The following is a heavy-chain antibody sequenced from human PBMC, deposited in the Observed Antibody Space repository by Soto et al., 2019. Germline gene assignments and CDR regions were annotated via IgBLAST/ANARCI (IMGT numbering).Heavy chain of an antibody. CDR2: ISYDGSNK. J-gene: IGHJ3*02. D-gene: IGHD5-12*01. CDR3: AKNGATGAFDI. Sequence: PGGSLRLACAASGFTFSIYGMHWVRHAPGKGLEWVAVISYDGSNKYYADSVKGRFTISRDKSKNTLYLQMNSLRAEDTAVYYCAKNGATGAFDIWGQGTMVTVSS. V-gene: IGHV3-30*18. CDR1: GFTFSIYG.